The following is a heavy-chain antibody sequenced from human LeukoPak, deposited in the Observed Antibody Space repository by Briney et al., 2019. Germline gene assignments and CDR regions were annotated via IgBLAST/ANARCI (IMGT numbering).Heavy chain of an antibody. Sequence: SETLSLTCTVSGGSISSGDYYWSWIRQPPGKGLEWIGYIYYSGSTYYNPFLKSRVTISVDTSKNQFSLELSSVTAADTAVYYCARNQYYYDSSGTDNWFDPWGQGTLVTVSS. D-gene: IGHD3-22*01. J-gene: IGHJ5*02. CDR1: GGSISSGDYY. CDR3: ARNQYYYDSSGTDNWFDP. V-gene: IGHV4-30-4*01. CDR2: IYYSGST.